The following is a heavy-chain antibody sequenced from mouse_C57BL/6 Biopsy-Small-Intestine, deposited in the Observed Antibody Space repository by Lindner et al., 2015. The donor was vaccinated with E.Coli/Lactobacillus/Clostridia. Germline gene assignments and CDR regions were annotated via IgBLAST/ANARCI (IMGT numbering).Heavy chain of an antibody. Sequence: VQLQESGAELVKPGASVKISCKASGYAFSNYWMNWVKQRPGKGLEWIGQIYPGDDNTNYNGHFKGKATLTADKSSSTAYMQLSSLTSEDSAVYFCAKGGSGTPFDYWGQGTTLTVSS. CDR1: GYAFSNYW. J-gene: IGHJ2*01. D-gene: IGHD4-1*01. CDR3: AKGGSGTPFDY. V-gene: IGHV1-80*01. CDR2: IYPGDDNT.